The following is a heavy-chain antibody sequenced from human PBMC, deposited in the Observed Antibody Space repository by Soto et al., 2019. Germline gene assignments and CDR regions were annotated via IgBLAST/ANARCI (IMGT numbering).Heavy chain of an antibody. Sequence: GGSLRLSCAASEFTFSNYAMSWVRQAPGKGLEWVSSISDNGGTTYYADSVKGRFTISRDNSKNTLYLQMNSLRAEDTAVYYCAKDPQQPIVYFVYWGQGTQVTVSS. CDR3: AKDPQQPIVYFVY. D-gene: IGHD6-13*01. J-gene: IGHJ4*02. CDR2: ISDNGGTT. CDR1: EFTFSNYA. V-gene: IGHV3-23*01.